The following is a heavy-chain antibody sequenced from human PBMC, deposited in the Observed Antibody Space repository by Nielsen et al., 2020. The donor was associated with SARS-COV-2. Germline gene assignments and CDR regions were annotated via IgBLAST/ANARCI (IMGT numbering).Heavy chain of an antibody. CDR3: VKVRITMVRGVSIRAYYFDY. CDR1: GFTFSSYA. Sequence: GGSLRLSCSASGFTFSSYAMHWVRQAPGKGLEYVSVISSNGGSTYYADSVKGRFTISRDNSKNTLYLQMSSLRAEDTAVYYCVKVRITMVRGVSIRAYYFDYWGQGTLVTVSS. V-gene: IGHV3-64D*06. J-gene: IGHJ4*02. D-gene: IGHD3-10*01. CDR2: ISSNGGST.